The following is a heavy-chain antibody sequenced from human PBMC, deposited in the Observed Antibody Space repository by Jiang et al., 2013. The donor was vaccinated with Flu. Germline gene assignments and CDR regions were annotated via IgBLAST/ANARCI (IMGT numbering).Heavy chain of an antibody. CDR2: IYRSGST. V-gene: IGHV4-4*02. D-gene: IGHD5-12*01. Sequence: GLVKPSETLSLTCAVSGDSISSNHWWSWVRQPPGKGLEWIGEIYRSGSTNYNPSLKSRVAISVDKSKNQLSLKLSSVTAADTAVYYCARGGYGGYTFQHWGQGTLVTVSS. J-gene: IGHJ1*01. CDR1: GDSISSNHW. CDR3: ARGGYGGYTFQH.